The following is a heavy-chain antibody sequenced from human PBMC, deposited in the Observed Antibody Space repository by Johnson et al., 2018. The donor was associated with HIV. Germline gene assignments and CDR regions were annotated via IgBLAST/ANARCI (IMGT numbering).Heavy chain of an antibody. CDR1: GFTFINAW. CDR3: ARDDRPDGFDI. V-gene: IGHV3-48*01. CDR2: ISSSGGTI. J-gene: IGHJ3*02. D-gene: IGHD1-14*01. Sequence: VQLVESGGGVVRPGGSLSLSCAASGFTFINAWMTWVRQSPGKGLEWVSYISSSGGTIYYADSVKGRFSISRDNSRNSLYLQMNSLRAEDTAVYYCARDDRPDGFDIWGQGTMVTVSS.